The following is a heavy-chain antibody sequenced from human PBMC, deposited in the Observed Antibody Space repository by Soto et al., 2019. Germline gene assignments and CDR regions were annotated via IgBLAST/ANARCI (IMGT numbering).Heavy chain of an antibody. V-gene: IGHV1-69*02. CDR2: IIPILGIA. J-gene: IGHJ5*02. CDR3: ARGGRYYYDVTQKNWFDP. CDR1: GGTFSSYT. Sequence: GASVKVSCKASGGTFSSYTISWVRQAPGQGLEWMGRIIPILGIANYAQKFQGRVTITADKSTSTAYMELSSLRSEDTAVYYCARGGRYYYDVTQKNWFDPWGQGTLVTVSS. D-gene: IGHD3-22*01.